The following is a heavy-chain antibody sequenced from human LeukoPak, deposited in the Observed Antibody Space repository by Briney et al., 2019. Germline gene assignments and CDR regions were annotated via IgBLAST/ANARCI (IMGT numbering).Heavy chain of an antibody. CDR3: ARVNYYDSSGYYWDYAFDI. J-gene: IGHJ3*02. CDR2: IYTSGST. CDR1: GGSISSYY. Sequence: PSETLSLTCTVSGGSISSYYWSWIRQPAGKGLEWIGRIYTSGSTNYNPSLKSRVTMSVDTSKNQFSLKLSSVTGADTAVYYCARVNYYDSSGYYWDYAFDIWGQGTMVTVSS. D-gene: IGHD3-22*01. V-gene: IGHV4-4*07.